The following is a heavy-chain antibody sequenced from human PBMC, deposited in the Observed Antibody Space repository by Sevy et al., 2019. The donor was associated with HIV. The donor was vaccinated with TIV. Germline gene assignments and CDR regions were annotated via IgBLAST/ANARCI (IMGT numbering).Heavy chain of an antibody. Sequence: SETLSLTCTVSGDSLSSNDYYWAWIRPPPGKGLDWIGSIYYSGSTYYNPSLKSRVTISVYTSKNQFSLRLRSVTAADTAVYYCEREGPRIAQFDYWGQGTLVTVSS. D-gene: IGHD6-13*01. CDR1: GDSLSSNDYY. V-gene: IGHV4-39*02. CDR3: EREGPRIAQFDY. CDR2: IYYSGST. J-gene: IGHJ4*02.